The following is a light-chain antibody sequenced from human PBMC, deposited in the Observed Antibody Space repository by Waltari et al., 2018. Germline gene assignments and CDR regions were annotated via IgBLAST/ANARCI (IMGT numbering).Light chain of an antibody. CDR2: TNN. J-gene: IGLJ3*02. V-gene: IGLV1-44*01. CDR1: SSNIGINI. Sequence: QSVLTQTPSVSATPGQRVTISCSGSSSNIGINIVNWYQQLPGTAPKPLIHTNNQRPSGVPDRFSGFKSGTSASLAISGLQSEDEAEYYCAAWDDSLDGPVFGGGTKLTVL. CDR3: AAWDDSLDGPV.